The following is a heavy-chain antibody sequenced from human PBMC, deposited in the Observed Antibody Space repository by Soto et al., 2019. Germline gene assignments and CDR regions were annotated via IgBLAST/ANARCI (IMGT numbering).Heavy chain of an antibody. CDR3: ARQFAYYDSSGYYSDQFDY. J-gene: IGHJ4*02. V-gene: IGHV4-31*03. CDR2: IYYSGST. D-gene: IGHD3-22*01. CDR1: GGSISSGGYC. Sequence: PSETLSLTCTVSGGSISSGGYCWSWIRQHPGKGLEWIGYIYYSGSTYYNPSLKSRVTISVDTSKNQFSLKLSSVPAADTAVYYCARQFAYYDSSGYYSDQFDYWGQGTLVTVSS.